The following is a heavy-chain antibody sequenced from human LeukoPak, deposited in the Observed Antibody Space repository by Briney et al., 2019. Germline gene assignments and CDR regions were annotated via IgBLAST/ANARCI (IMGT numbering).Heavy chain of an antibody. CDR3: AKDRYGDYSFES. CDR2: ISGSGSDT. Sequence: GGCLRLSCAASGFTFSRFAMSWVRQAPGKGLEWVSAISGSGSDTYYADSVEGRFTVSRDNSKNTLYLQMNSLRPEDTALYYCAKDRYGDYSFESWGQGVLVTVSS. CDR1: GFTFSRFA. J-gene: IGHJ4*02. V-gene: IGHV3-23*01. D-gene: IGHD4-17*01.